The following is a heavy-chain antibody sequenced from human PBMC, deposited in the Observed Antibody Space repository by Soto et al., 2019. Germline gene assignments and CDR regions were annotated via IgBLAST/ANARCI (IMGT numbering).Heavy chain of an antibody. D-gene: IGHD6-19*01. J-gene: IGHJ4*02. CDR1: GFTFSNAW. Sequence: GGSLRLSCAASGFTFSNAWMSWVRQAPGKGLEWVGRIKSKTDGGTTDYAAPVKGRFTISRDDSKNTLYLQMNSLKTEDTAVYDCTTQRDLRAVALDYWGQGTLVTVSS. V-gene: IGHV3-15*01. CDR3: TTQRDLRAVALDY. CDR2: IKSKTDGGTT.